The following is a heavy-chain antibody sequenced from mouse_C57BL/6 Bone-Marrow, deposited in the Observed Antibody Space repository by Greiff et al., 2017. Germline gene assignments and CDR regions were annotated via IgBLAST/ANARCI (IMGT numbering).Heavy chain of an antibody. D-gene: IGHD1-1*01. J-gene: IGHJ2*01. Sequence: DVMLVESGGDLVKPGGSLKLSCAASGFTFSSYGMSWVRQTPDKRLEWVATISSGGSYTYYPDSVKGRFTISRDNAKNTLYLQMSSLKSEDTAMYYCATTVVATNDYWGRGTTLTVTA. CDR1: GFTFSSYG. CDR3: ATTVVATNDY. V-gene: IGHV5-6*02. CDR2: ISSGGSYT.